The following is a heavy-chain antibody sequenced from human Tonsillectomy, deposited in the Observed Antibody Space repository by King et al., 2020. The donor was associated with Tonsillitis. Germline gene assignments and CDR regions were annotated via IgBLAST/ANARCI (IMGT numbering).Heavy chain of an antibody. CDR2: ISGGGDDT. Sequence: VQLVESGGGLVQPGGSLRLSCTASGFTFSSYAMSWVRQAPGKGLEWVSSISGGGDDTHYADSVKGRFIISRDNSKNTLYLHMSSLSAGDTAVYYCAKDPWEQQVPSSWFDPWGQGTLVTVSS. V-gene: IGHV3-23*04. D-gene: IGHD6-13*01. CDR1: GFTFSSYA. CDR3: AKDPWEQQVPSSWFDP. J-gene: IGHJ5*02.